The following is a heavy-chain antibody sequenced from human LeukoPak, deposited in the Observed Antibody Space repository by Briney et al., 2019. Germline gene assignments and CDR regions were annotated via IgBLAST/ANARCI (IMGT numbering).Heavy chain of an antibody. D-gene: IGHD3/OR15-3a*01. CDR3: ARENIIFGGGTAFDP. CDR2: IYSGGST. Sequence: GGSLRLSCAASGFTVSSNYMSWVRQAPGKGLEWVSVIYSGGSTYYADSVKGRFTISRHNSKNTLYLQMNSLRSDDTAVYYCARENIIFGGGTAFDPWGQGTLVTVSS. J-gene: IGHJ5*02. V-gene: IGHV3-53*04. CDR1: GFTVSSNY.